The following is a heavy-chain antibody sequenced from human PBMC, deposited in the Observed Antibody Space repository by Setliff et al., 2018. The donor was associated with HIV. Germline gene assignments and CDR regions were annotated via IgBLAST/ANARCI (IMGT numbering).Heavy chain of an antibody. J-gene: IGHJ4*02. D-gene: IGHD1-7*01. CDR2: IKQDGSGK. Sequence: PGGSLRLSCAASGLIFSSYWMSWVRQAPGKGLEWVANIKQDGSGKYYVDSVKGRFTISRDNAKNSLYLQMNSLRAEDTAVYYCATDRGTYWGQGTLVTVSS. V-gene: IGHV3-7*03. CDR1: GLIFSSYW. CDR3: ATDRGTY.